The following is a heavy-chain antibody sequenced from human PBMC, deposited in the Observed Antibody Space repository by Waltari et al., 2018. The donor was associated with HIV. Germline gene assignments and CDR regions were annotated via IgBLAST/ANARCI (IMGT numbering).Heavy chain of an antibody. CDR3: ARGVSIVRGVMIRGHMDV. Sequence: VQLVQSGAEMRKPGASVKVSCRASGYTFSAYTISWVRQAPGQGLEWMWWISGYNGNTNYAQKFQGRVNMTTDTSTSTAHMELRSLRSDDTAVYYCARGVSIVRGVMIRGHMDVWGQGTTVTVSS. V-gene: IGHV1-18*01. J-gene: IGHJ6*02. CDR1: GYTFSAYT. D-gene: IGHD3-10*01. CDR2: ISGYNGNT.